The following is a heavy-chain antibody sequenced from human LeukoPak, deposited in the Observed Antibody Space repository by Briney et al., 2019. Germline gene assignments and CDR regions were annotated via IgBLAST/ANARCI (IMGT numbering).Heavy chain of an antibody. J-gene: IGHJ6*03. Sequence: ASVKVSCKASGYTFTGYYMHWVRQAPGQGLEWMGWINPNSGGTNYAQKFQGRVTMTRDTSISTAYMELSRLRSDDTAVYYCARDLHRVVVRGVPHYCYYMDVWGKGTTVTIPS. CDR1: GYTFTGYY. CDR2: INPNSGGT. CDR3: ARDLHRVVVRGVPHYCYYMDV. V-gene: IGHV1-2*02. D-gene: IGHD3-10*01.